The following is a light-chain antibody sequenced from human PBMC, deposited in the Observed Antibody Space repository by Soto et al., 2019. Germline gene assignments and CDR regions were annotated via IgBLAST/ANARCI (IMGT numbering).Light chain of an antibody. CDR1: SSNIGRNY. CDR2: RNN. J-gene: IGLJ3*02. CDR3: AAWDDSLSGTWV. Sequence: QSVLTQPPSASGTPGQRVTISCSGSSSNIGRNYVYWYQQLPGTAPKLLIYRNNQRPSGVPDRFSGSKSGTSASLAISGLRSEDEADYYCAAWDDSLSGTWVFVGGTKVTVL. V-gene: IGLV1-47*01.